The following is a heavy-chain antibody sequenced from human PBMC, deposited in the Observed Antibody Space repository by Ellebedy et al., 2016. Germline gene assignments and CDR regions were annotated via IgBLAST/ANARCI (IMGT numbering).Heavy chain of an antibody. Sequence: GESLKISCAASGFTFSGFAMSWVRQAPGKGLECVSTISSAGSPNYADSVRGRFTISRDSSKDTLYLEMDSLRADDTAIYYCAKCRHSTGCLLDSWGQGTLVTVSS. V-gene: IGHV3-23*01. CDR3: AKCRHSTGCLLDS. CDR2: ISSAGSP. J-gene: IGHJ4*02. D-gene: IGHD6-19*01. CDR1: GFTFSGFA.